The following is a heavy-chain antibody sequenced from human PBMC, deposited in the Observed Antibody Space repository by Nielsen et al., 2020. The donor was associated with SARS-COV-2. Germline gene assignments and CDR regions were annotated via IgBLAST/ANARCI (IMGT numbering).Heavy chain of an antibody. CDR3: ARRREVGAGTGCDY. Sequence: SETLSLNCTVSGGSISSGGYYWSWIRQHPGKGLEWIGYIYYSGSTYYNPSLKSRVTISVDTSKNQFSPKLSSVTAADTAVYYCARRREVGAGTGCDYWGQGTLVTVSS. CDR1: GGSISSGGYY. V-gene: IGHV4-31*03. J-gene: IGHJ4*02. D-gene: IGHD6-19*01. CDR2: IYYSGST.